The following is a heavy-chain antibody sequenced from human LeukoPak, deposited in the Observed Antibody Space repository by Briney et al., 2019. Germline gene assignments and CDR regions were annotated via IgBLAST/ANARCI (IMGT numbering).Heavy chain of an antibody. V-gene: IGHV4-38-2*02. Sequence: SETLSLTCTVSGYSISSGYYWGWIRQPPGKGLEWIGSIYHSGSTYYNPSLKSRVTISVDTSKNQFSLKLSSVTAADTAVYYCARDTPGYSSSWGQGTLVTVSS. CDR3: ARDTPGYSSS. CDR1: GYSISSGYY. D-gene: IGHD6-13*01. J-gene: IGHJ1*01. CDR2: IYHSGST.